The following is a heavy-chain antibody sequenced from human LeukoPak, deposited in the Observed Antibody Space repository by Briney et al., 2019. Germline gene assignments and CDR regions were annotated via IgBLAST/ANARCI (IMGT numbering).Heavy chain of an antibody. CDR2: ISSSISYI. D-gene: IGHD1-26*01. CDR3: ARDEGATIGYYYYGMDV. J-gene: IGHJ6*02. V-gene: IGHV3-21*01. CDR1: GFTFSSYS. Sequence: GGSLRLSCAASGFTFSSYSMNWVRQAPGKGLEWVSSISSSISYIYYADSVKGRFTISRDNAKNSLYLQMNSLRAEDTAVYYCARDEGATIGYYYYGMDVWGQGTTVTVSS.